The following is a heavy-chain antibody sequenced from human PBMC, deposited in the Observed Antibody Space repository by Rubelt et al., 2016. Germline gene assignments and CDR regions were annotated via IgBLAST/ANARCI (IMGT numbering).Heavy chain of an antibody. V-gene: IGHV4-59*01. D-gene: IGHD3-3*01. CDR3: ARGGITIFGVVDWFDP. CDR2: IYYSGSP. Sequence: QVQLQESGPGLVKPSETLSLTCSVSGDSISGYYWSWIRQPPGKGLEWIGYIYYSGSPNYNPSLKSRVTRSVDTSKNQFSLKLSSVTAADTAVYYCARGGITIFGVVDWFDPWGQGTLVTVSS. CDR1: GDSISGYY. J-gene: IGHJ5*02.